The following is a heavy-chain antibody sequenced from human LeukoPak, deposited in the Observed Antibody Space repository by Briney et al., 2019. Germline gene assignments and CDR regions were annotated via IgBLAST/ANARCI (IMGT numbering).Heavy chain of an antibody. CDR3: AREAYYYDSSGQFDY. CDR2: IWYDGSNK. V-gene: IGHV3-33*01. CDR1: GFTFSSYG. D-gene: IGHD3-22*01. J-gene: IGHJ4*02. Sequence: PPGGSLRLSCAASGFTFSSYGMAWVRQAPGKGLEWVAVIWYDGSNKYYADSVKGRFTISRDNSKNTLYLQMSSLRAEDTAVYYCAREAYYYDSSGQFDYWGQGTLVTVSS.